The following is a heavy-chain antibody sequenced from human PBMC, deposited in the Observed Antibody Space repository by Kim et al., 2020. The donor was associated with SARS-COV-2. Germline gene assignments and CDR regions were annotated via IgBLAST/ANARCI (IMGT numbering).Heavy chain of an antibody. D-gene: IGHD3-9*01. V-gene: IGHV3-30*04. CDR1: GFTFSSYA. J-gene: IGHJ3*02. CDR2: ISYDGSNK. Sequence: GGSLRLSCAASGFTFSSYAMHWVRQAPGKGLEWVAVISYDGSNKYYADSVKGRFTISRDNSKNTLYLQMNSLRAEDTAVYYCASLGYYDILTGYDAFDIWRQGTMLTVSS. CDR3: ASLGYYDILTGYDAFDI.